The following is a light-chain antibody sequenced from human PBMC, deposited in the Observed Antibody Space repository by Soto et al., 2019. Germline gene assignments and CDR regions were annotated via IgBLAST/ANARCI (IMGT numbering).Light chain of an antibody. V-gene: IGKV3-15*01. CDR1: QNIYYN. J-gene: IGKJ1*01. Sequence: ILMTQSPATVSVSPGESATLSCRASQNIYYNVAWYQQRPGQAPRLLIYRASTRAPGVPARFSGSGSGTEFTLTISSLQPEDFTVYSCLQYQNLWAFGQGTKVDIK. CDR3: LQYQNLWA. CDR2: RAS.